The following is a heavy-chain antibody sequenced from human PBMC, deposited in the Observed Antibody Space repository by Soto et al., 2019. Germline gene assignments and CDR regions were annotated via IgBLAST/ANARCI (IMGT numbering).Heavy chain of an antibody. CDR3: ARGPKSGCSSTSCAYFNY. CDR1: GGSFSGYY. J-gene: IGHJ4*02. V-gene: IGHV4-34*01. CDR2: INHSGST. D-gene: IGHD2-2*01. Sequence: SETLSLTCAVYGGSFSGYYWSWIRQPPGKGLEWIGEINHSGSTNYNPSLKSRVTISVDTSKNQFSLKLSSVTAADTAVYYCARGPKSGCSSTSCAYFNYWGQGTLVTVSS.